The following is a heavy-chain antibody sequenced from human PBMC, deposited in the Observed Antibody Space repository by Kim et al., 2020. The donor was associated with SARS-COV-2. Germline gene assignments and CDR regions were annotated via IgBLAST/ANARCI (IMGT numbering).Heavy chain of an antibody. CDR2: ISYDGSNK. D-gene: IGHD3-22*01. J-gene: IGHJ6*01. CDR3: ARGMIVVVMNYYYGMDV. Sequence: GGSLRLSCAASGFTFSSYGMHWVRQAPGKGLEWVAVISYDGSNKYYADSVKGRFTISRDNSKNTLYLQMNSLRAEDTAVYYCARGMIVVVMNYYYGMDV. CDR1: GFTFSSYG. V-gene: IGHV3-30*03.